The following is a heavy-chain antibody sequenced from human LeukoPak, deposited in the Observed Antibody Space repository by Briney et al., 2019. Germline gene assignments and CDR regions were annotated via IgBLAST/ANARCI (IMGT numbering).Heavy chain of an antibody. Sequence: SETLSLTCTVSGGSISSSSYYWGWIRQPPGKGLEWIGSIYYSGSTYYNPSLKSRVTISVDTSKNQFSLKLGSVTAADTAVYYCARLPRKTYYGILTGYSDHYYYYYMDVWGKGTTVTISS. D-gene: IGHD3-9*01. CDR3: ARLPRKTYYGILTGYSDHYYYYYMDV. CDR1: GGSISSSSYY. V-gene: IGHV4-39*01. J-gene: IGHJ6*03. CDR2: IYYSGST.